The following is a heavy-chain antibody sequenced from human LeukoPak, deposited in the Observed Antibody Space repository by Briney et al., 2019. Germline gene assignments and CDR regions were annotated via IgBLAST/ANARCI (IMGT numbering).Heavy chain of an antibody. Sequence: GSLRLSCAASGFTFSSYAMSWVRPAPGKGLEWVSAISGSGGSTYYADSVKGRFTISRDNSKNTLYLQMNSLRAEDTAVYYCAKGYCSSTSCYPNWFDPWGQGTLVTVSS. J-gene: IGHJ5*02. CDR2: ISGSGGST. V-gene: IGHV3-23*01. D-gene: IGHD2-2*01. CDR3: AKGYCSSTSCYPNWFDP. CDR1: GFTFSSYA.